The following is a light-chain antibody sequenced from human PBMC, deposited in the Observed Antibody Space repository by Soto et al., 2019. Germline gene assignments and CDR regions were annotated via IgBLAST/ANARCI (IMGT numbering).Light chain of an antibody. J-gene: IGKJ1*01. Sequence: DIQVTQSPPTLSASVGDTFTITCRSSQTISTWMDWYQQKPGKAPKLLVYDASTLQSGVASRFSGSGSGTEFTLIISGMQPDDSATYYCQQYTNTNNPWMFGQGTKVDNK. CDR3: QQYTNTNNPWM. CDR2: DAS. V-gene: IGKV1-5*01. CDR1: QTISTW.